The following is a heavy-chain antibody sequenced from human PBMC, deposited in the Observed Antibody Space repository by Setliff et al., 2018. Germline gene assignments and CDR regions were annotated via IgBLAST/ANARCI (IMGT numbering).Heavy chain of an antibody. CDR2: LFDGGSA. D-gene: IGHD3-22*01. CDR3: ARDPHYDPTYSLPGHVFDF. J-gene: IGHJ3*01. V-gene: IGHV4-38-2*02. Sequence: SETLSLTCAVSGYSISNGFYWGWIRQSPVKGLEWIGSLFDGGSAYYSPSLKSRASISLDASKNQFALKLTSATAADTAVYYCARDPHYDPTYSLPGHVFDFWGQGIMVTVS. CDR1: GYSISNGFY.